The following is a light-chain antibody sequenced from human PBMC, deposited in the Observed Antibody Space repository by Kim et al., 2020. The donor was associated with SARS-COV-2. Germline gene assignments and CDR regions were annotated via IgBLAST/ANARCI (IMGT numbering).Light chain of an antibody. CDR2: LGS. Sequence: DIVMTQSPLSLPVTPGEPASISCRSSQSLLHSNGYIYLDWYLQKPGQSPQLLIYLGSNRASGVPDRFSGSGSGTDFTLKISRVEAEDVGVYYCMQALQTPPHTFGQGTKLEI. CDR1: QSLLHSNGYIY. CDR3: MQALQTPPHT. J-gene: IGKJ2*01. V-gene: IGKV2-28*01.